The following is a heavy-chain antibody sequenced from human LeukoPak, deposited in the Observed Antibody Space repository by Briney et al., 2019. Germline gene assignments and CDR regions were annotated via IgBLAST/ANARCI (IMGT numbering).Heavy chain of an antibody. Sequence: GRSLRLSCAASGFTFSSYGMYWVRQAPGKGLEWVTVISYDGSNKYYADSVKGRFTISRDNSKNTLYPQMNSLRAEDTAVYYCAKESRTGTTQDYWGQGTLVTVSS. J-gene: IGHJ4*02. V-gene: IGHV3-30*18. CDR2: ISYDGSNK. CDR1: GFTFSSYG. D-gene: IGHD1-7*01. CDR3: AKESRTGTTQDY.